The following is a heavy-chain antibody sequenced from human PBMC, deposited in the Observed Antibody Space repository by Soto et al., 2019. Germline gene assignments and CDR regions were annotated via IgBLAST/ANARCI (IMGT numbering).Heavy chain of an antibody. CDR3: ARDEWLRAGGNNWFDP. V-gene: IGHV1-69*13. CDR1: GGTFSSYA. D-gene: IGHD5-12*01. J-gene: IGHJ5*02. CDR2: IIPIFGTA. Sequence: ASVKVSCKASGGTFSSYAISWVRQAPGQGLEWMGGIIPIFGTANYAQKFQGRVTITADESTSTAYMELSSLRSEDTAVYYCARDEWLRAGGNNWFDPWGQGTLVTVSS.